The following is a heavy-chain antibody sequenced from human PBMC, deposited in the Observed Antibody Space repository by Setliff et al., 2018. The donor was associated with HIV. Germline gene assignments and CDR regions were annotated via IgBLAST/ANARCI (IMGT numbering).Heavy chain of an antibody. D-gene: IGHD3-10*01. V-gene: IGHV4-39*01. Sequence: NPSEILSLTCTVSGGSISTSRYYWGWIRQPPGKGLEWIGSINYRGNTYYNLSLKSRAAISVDTSKNQIPLKLSSVTAADTAVYYCASLDGSESPYIYYYYMDVWGKGTAVTVSS. CDR2: INYRGNT. CDR3: ASLDGSESPYIYYYYMDV. CDR1: GGSISTSRYY. J-gene: IGHJ6*03.